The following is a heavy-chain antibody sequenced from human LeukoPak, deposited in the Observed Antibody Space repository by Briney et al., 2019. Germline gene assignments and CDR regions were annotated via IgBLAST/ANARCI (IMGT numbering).Heavy chain of an antibody. D-gene: IGHD1/OR15-1a*01. V-gene: IGHV3-30*02. Sequence: GGSLRLSCAASGWTFSSYGMHWVRQAPGKGLEWVAFMRYDGSNKYYADSVKGRFTISRDNSKNTLYLQMNSLRAEDTAVYYCAKVKQYYYYYMDVWGKGTTVTISS. CDR3: AKVKQYYYYYMDV. CDR2: MRYDGSNK. CDR1: GWTFSSYG. J-gene: IGHJ6*03.